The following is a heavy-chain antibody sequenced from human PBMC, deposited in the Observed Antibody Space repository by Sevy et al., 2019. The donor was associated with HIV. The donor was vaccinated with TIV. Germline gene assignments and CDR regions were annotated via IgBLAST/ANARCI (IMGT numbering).Heavy chain of an antibody. V-gene: IGHV1-2*06. CDR2: VTPNSGAT. Sequence: ASVKVSCKASGYNFYIHWVRQAPGHGLERMGRVTPNSGATTYAQRFQGRVAMTMDTSISTAYVELSGLKSDDTAIYYYAGQSLGWYNWFDPWGQGTLVTVSS. CDR3: AGQSLGWYNWFDP. D-gene: IGHD6-19*01. J-gene: IGHJ5*02. CDR1: GYNFY.